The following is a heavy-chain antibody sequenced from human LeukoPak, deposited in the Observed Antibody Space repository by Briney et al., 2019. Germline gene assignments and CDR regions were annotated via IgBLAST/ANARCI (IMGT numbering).Heavy chain of an antibody. Sequence: SETLSLTCTVSGGSISSGGYYWSWIRQPPGKGLEWIGYIYHSGSTYYNPSLKSRVTISVDTSKNQFSLKLSSVTAADTAVYYCARDIVRAVAGSDDAFDIWGQGTMVTVSS. D-gene: IGHD6-19*01. CDR3: ARDIVRAVAGSDDAFDI. CDR2: IYHSGST. V-gene: IGHV4-30-2*01. J-gene: IGHJ3*02. CDR1: GGSISSGGYY.